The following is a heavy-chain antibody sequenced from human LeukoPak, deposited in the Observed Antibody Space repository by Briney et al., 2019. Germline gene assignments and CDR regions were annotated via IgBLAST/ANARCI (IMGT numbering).Heavy chain of an antibody. CDR1: GGSFSGYY. V-gene: IGHV4-34*01. Sequence: SETLSLTCAVYGGSFSGYYWSWIRQPPGKGLEWIGEINHSGSTNYNPSLKSRVTISVDTSKNQFSLKLSSVTAADTAVYYCARGQRRITMIVVVITTGRSDAFDIWGQGTMVTVSS. CDR3: ARGQRRITMIVVVITTGRSDAFDI. J-gene: IGHJ3*02. D-gene: IGHD3-22*01. CDR2: INHSGST.